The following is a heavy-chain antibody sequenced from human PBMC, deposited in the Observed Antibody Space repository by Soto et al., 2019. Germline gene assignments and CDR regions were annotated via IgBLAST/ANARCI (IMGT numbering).Heavy chain of an antibody. CDR2: ISGSGGST. CDR3: AKDQSFRVVENDAFDI. V-gene: IGHV3-23*01. D-gene: IGHD2-15*01. Sequence: EVQLLESGGGLVQPGGSLRLSCAASGFTFSSYAMSWVRQAPGKGLEWVSAISGSGGSTYYADSVKGRFTISRDNSKNTLYLQMNSLRAEDTAVYYCAKDQSFRVVENDAFDIWGQGTMVTVSS. J-gene: IGHJ3*02. CDR1: GFTFSSYA.